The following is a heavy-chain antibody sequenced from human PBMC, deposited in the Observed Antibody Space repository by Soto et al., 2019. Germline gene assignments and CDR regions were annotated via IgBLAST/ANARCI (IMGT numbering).Heavy chain of an antibody. CDR2: IIPIFGTA. V-gene: IGHV1-69*12. D-gene: IGHD6-13*01. Sequence: QVQLVQSGAEVKKPGSSVKVSCKASGGTFSSYAISWVRQAPGQGLEWMGGIIPIFGTANYAQKFQGRVTITAAESTSTAYMELGSLRSEDTAVYYCARDGAGYSSSWYTGWFDPWGQGTLVTVSS. J-gene: IGHJ5*02. CDR3: ARDGAGYSSSWYTGWFDP. CDR1: GGTFSSYA.